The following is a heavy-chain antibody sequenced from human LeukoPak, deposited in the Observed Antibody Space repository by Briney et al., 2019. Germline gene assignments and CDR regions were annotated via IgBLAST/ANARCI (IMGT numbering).Heavy chain of an antibody. D-gene: IGHD3-10*01. J-gene: IGHJ4*02. CDR1: GYTFTGYY. CDR3: ARGKDLTWGYGSGSYYFDY. V-gene: IGHV1-2*02. CDR2: INPNSGGT. Sequence: GASVKVSCRASGYTFTGYYMHWVRQAPGQGLEWMGWINPNSGGTNYAQKFQGRVTMTRDTSISTAYMELSRLRSDDTAVYYCARGKDLTWGYGSGSYYFDYWGQGTLVTVSS.